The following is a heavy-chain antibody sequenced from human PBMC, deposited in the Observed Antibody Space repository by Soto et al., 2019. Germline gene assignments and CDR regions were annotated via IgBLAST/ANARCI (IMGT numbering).Heavy chain of an antibody. Sequence: GSLRLSCAASGFTFSSYAMSWVRQAPGKGLEWVSAISGSGGSTYYADSVKGRFTISRDNSKNTLYLQMNSLRAEDTAVYYCAKDKYGDYLNDYFDYWGQGTLVTVSS. CDR1: GFTFSSYA. J-gene: IGHJ4*02. V-gene: IGHV3-23*01. CDR2: ISGSGGST. CDR3: AKDKYGDYLNDYFDY. D-gene: IGHD4-17*01.